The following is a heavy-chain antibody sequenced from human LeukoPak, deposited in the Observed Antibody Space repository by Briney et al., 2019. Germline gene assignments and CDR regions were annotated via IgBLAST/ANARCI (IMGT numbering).Heavy chain of an antibody. CDR3: ASTGGARYCSGGSCYTVDTAMPAYYYYGMDV. Sequence: ASVKVSCKASGGTFSSYAFSWVRQAPGQGLEWMGGIIPIFGTANYAQKFQGRVTITADESTSTAYMELSSLRSEDTAVYYCASTGGARYCSGGSCYTVDTAMPAYYYYGMDVWGKGTTVTVSS. J-gene: IGHJ6*04. V-gene: IGHV1-69*13. CDR2: IIPIFGTA. D-gene: IGHD2-15*01. CDR1: GGTFSSYA.